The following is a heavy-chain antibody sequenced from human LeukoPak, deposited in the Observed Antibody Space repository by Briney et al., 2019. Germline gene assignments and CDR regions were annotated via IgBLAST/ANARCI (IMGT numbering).Heavy chain of an antibody. CDR3: AREALPACSGGSCYRAPFDH. CDR1: GGSFSGYY. V-gene: IGHV4-34*01. CDR2: INHSGST. D-gene: IGHD2-15*01. J-gene: IGHJ4*02. Sequence: SETLSLTCAVYGGSFSGYYWSWIRQPPGKGLEWIGEINHSGSTNYNPSLKSRVTISVDTSKNQFSLKLSSVTAADTAVYYCAREALPACSGGSCYRAPFDHWGQGTLVTVSS.